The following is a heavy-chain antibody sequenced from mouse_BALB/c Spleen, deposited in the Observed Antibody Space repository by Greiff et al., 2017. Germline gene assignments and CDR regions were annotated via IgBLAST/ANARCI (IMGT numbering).Heavy chain of an antibody. Sequence: EVKLMESGGGLVQPGGSLKLSCAASGFTFSSYGMSWVRQTPDKRLELVATINSNGGSTYYPDSVKGRFTISRDNAKNTLYLQMSSLKSEDTAMYYCARTRRNYYAMDYWGQGTSVTVSS. J-gene: IGHJ4*01. CDR2: INSNGGST. V-gene: IGHV5-6-3*01. D-gene: IGHD2-1*01. CDR3: ARTRRNYYAMDY. CDR1: GFTFSSYG.